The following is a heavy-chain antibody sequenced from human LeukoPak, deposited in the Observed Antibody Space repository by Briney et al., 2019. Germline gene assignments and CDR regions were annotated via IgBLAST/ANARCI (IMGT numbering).Heavy chain of an antibody. J-gene: IGHJ3*02. CDR2: ISYDGSNK. CDR1: GFTFSSYA. V-gene: IGHV3-30-3*01. CDR3: ASPNSYDYSDPRNAFDI. D-gene: IGHD4-17*01. Sequence: GGALRLSCAASGFTFSSYAMHWVRQAPGKGLEWVAVISYDGSNKYYADSVKGRFTISRDNSKNTLYLQMNSLRAEDTAVYYCASPNSYDYSDPRNAFDIWGQGTMVTVSS.